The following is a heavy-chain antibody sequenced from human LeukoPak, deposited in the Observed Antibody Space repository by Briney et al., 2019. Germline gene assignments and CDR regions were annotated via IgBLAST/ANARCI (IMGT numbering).Heavy chain of an antibody. CDR1: GFIFNFYW. Sequence: GGSLRLSCAASGFIFNFYWMSWVRQAPGKGLEWVASIKQDGSEKYYVDSVKGRFTISRDNLKNSLYLQMNSLRAEDTAVYYCARVITKGGFDYWGQGALVTVSS. CDR3: ARVITKGGFDY. CDR2: IKQDGSEK. D-gene: IGHD2-15*01. J-gene: IGHJ4*02. V-gene: IGHV3-7*01.